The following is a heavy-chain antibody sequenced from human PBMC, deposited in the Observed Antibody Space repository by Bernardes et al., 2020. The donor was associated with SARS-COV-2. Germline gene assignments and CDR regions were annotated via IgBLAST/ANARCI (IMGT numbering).Heavy chain of an antibody. Sequence: GGSLRLSCAASGFTFDSYAMNWVRQTPGKGLEWVSRNSASGGKTDYADSVKGRFTISRDNSKNTLYLQMNSLRAEDSAVYYCVKDTGTYRHDAFDIWGQGTMVTVSS. J-gene: IGHJ3*02. V-gene: IGHV3-23*01. CDR2: NSASGGKT. CDR3: VKDTGTYRHDAFDI. D-gene: IGHD1-26*01. CDR1: GFTFDSYA.